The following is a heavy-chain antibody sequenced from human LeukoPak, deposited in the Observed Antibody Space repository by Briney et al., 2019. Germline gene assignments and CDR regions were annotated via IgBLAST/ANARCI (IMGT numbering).Heavy chain of an antibody. Sequence: PSETLSLTCTVSGYSISSGYYWGWIRQPPGKGLEWIGSIYHSGSTYYNPSLKSRVTTSVDTSKNQFSLKLSSVTAADTAVYYCARDQGGAFDIWGQGTMVTVSS. CDR3: ARDQGGAFDI. J-gene: IGHJ3*02. V-gene: IGHV4-38-2*02. CDR1: GYSISSGYY. CDR2: IYHSGST. D-gene: IGHD3-16*01.